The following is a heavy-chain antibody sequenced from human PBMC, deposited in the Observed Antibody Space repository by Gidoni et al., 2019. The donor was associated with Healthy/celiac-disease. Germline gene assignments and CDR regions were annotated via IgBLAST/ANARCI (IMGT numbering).Heavy chain of an antibody. D-gene: IGHD3-3*01. CDR3: ASTYYDPMGYYYYGMDV. Sequence: QVQLQESGPGLVKPSETLSLTCTVSGGSISSYYWSWIRQPPGKGLEWIGYIYYSGSTNYNPSLKSRVTISVDTSKNQFSLKLSSVTAADTAVYYCASTYYDPMGYYYYGMDVWGQGTTVTVSS. V-gene: IGHV4-59*08. CDR2: IYYSGST. J-gene: IGHJ6*02. CDR1: GGSISSYY.